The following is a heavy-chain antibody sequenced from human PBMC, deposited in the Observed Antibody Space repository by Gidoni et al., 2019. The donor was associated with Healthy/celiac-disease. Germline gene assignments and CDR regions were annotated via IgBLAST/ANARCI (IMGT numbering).Heavy chain of an antibody. V-gene: IGHV4-4*02. Sequence: QVQLQESGPGLVKPSGTLSLTCAVSGGSISSSNWWSWVRQPPGKGLEWLGEIYHSGSANYNPSLKSRVTISVDKSKNQFSLKLSSVTAADTAVYYCARVRDCSSTSCDAFDIWGQGTMVTVSS. D-gene: IGHD2-2*01. CDR2: IYHSGSA. CDR1: GGSISSSNW. CDR3: ARVRDCSSTSCDAFDI. J-gene: IGHJ3*02.